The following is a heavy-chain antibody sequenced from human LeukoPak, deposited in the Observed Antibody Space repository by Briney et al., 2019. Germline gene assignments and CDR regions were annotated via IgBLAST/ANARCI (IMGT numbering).Heavy chain of an antibody. D-gene: IGHD6-13*01. V-gene: IGHV4-39*07. Sequence: PSETLSLTCTVSGGSISSYYWGWIRQPPGKGLEWIGSIYYSGSTYYNPSLKSRVIISVDTSKNQFSLKLSSVTAADTAVYYCARANPNIAAAGIDYWGQGTLVTVSS. CDR1: GGSISSYY. CDR2: IYYSGST. CDR3: ARANPNIAAAGIDY. J-gene: IGHJ4*02.